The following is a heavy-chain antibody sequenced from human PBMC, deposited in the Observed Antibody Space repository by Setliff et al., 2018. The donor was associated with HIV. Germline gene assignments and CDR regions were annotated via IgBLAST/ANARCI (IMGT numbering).Heavy chain of an antibody. CDR2: IYYSGGT. CDR3: TRREYT. Sequence: PSETLSLTCTVSGGSISNSRYYWSWIRQPPGKGLEWIGSIYYSGGTFYQPSLSGRVTISVDSSKNQFFLSLTSVTAADTAVYYCTRREYTWGQGKLVTVSS. D-gene: IGHD6-6*01. CDR1: GGSISNSRYY. J-gene: IGHJ4*02. V-gene: IGHV4-39*01.